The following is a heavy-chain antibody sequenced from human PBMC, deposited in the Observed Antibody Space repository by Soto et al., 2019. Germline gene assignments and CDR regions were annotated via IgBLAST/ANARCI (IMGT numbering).Heavy chain of an antibody. CDR1: GGSISSSGDY. CDR3: ARGRDGGIDAFDL. V-gene: IGHV4-31*03. CDR2: IYHSGST. D-gene: IGHD2-15*01. J-gene: IGHJ3*01. Sequence: QVQLQESGPGLVKPSQTLSLTCIVSGGSISSSGDYWSWIRQHPGEGLAWIGYIYHSGSTYYNPSLMRRVTLSVDTSKKLFSLHLISVTAADTAVYYCARGRDGGIDAFDLWGQGTMVTVSS.